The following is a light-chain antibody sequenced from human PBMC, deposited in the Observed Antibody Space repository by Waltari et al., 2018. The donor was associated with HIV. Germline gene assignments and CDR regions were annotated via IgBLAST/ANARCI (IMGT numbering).Light chain of an antibody. J-gene: IGKJ2*01. CDR1: QPISSD. Sequence: EIEMTQAPSFISASVGARVIHTCRGSQPISSDLAWYQQKPGQAPRLLIYGASRLEDGVSSRFSGSGSDTNFTLTIRRLQVVDLAIYFCQQANNFPHTFGQGTTLELK. CDR2: GAS. CDR3: QQANNFPHT. V-gene: IGKV1-12*01.